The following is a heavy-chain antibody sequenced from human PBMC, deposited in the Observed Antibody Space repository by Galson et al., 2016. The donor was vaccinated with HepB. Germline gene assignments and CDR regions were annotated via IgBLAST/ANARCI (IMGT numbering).Heavy chain of an antibody. CDR1: GFTFSSYA. J-gene: IGHJ4*02. CDR3: AKDRYDTSGYLFDY. V-gene: IGHV3-30*18. CDR2: ISNDGSNK. D-gene: IGHD3-22*01. Sequence: SLRLSCAASGFTFSSYAMHWVRQAPGKGLEWVAVISNDGSNKYYADSVKGRFTISRDNSKNTLYLQINSLRAEDTAVYYCAKDRYDTSGYLFDYWGQGSLVTVSS.